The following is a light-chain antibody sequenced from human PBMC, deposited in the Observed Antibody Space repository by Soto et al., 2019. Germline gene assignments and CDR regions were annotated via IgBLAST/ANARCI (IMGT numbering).Light chain of an antibody. J-gene: IGKJ1*01. Sequence: ETVLTQSPGTLSLYPGESATLFCRASQSVTSNYLAWYQQKPGQAPRLLIYGASSRATGIPDRFSGSGSGTDFTLTISRLEPEDFAVYYCQQHGTSPPSWTFGQGTKVEIK. CDR2: GAS. V-gene: IGKV3-20*01. CDR1: QSVTSNY. CDR3: QQHGTSPPSWT.